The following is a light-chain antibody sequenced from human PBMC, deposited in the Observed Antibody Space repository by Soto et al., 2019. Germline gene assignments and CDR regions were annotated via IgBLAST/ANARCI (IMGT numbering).Light chain of an antibody. CDR1: RSVLSSSNNKDC. Sequence: VMTHSPDSLAVSLGERSTINCKSSRSVLSSSNNKDCLSWYQQKPGQPPKLLLYWASTREFGVPDRFSGSGSGTDFTLTISSLQTEDVAVYYCQQYYTPPRTFGHGTKVDIK. CDR3: QQYYTPPRT. J-gene: IGKJ1*01. CDR2: WAS. V-gene: IGKV4-1*01.